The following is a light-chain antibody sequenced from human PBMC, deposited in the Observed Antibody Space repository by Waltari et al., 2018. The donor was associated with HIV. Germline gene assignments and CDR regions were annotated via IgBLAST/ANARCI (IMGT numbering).Light chain of an antibody. J-gene: IGKJ2*01. Sequence: DIVMTQSPDSLAVSLGERATINCKSSQSVVYSSNNKNYLAWYQQKPGQPPKLLIYCASTRESGVPDRFSGSGSGTDFTLTISSLQAEDVAVYYCQQYYSTPYTFGQGTKLEIK. V-gene: IGKV4-1*01. CDR3: QQYYSTPYT. CDR1: QSVVYSSNNKNY. CDR2: CAS.